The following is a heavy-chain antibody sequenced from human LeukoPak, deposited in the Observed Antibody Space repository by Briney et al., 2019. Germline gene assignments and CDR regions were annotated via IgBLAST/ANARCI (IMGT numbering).Heavy chain of an antibody. CDR2: INPHSANT. V-gene: IGHV1-8*01. J-gene: IGHJ3*01. D-gene: IGHD3-10*02. Sequence: GASVKVSCKASGYTFSSYDINWVRQATGQGLEWMGWINPHSANTDYAQKFRGRVTMTRNTSMTTVYVELSDLRSEDTAVYYCARGGYVDDVFDVWGQGTMVTVSS. CDR1: GYTFSSYD. CDR3: ARGGYVDDVFDV.